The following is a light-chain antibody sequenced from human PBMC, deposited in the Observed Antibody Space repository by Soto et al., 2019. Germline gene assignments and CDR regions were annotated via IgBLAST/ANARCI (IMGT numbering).Light chain of an antibody. Sequence: QSVLTQPRSVSGSPGQSVTISCTGTSSDVGVYNYVSWYQQHPGKAPKLMIYDVTMRPSGVPDRFSGSKSANTASLTISGLQAEDEADYYCCSYAGSYTFVFGTGTKVTVL. J-gene: IGLJ1*01. CDR1: SSDVGVYNY. CDR2: DVT. V-gene: IGLV2-11*01. CDR3: CSYAGSYTFV.